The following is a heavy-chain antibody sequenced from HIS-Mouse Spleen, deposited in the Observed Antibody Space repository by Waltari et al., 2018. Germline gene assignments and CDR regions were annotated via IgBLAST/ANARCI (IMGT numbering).Heavy chain of an antibody. CDR1: GFTVSSNY. V-gene: IGHV3-53*01. Sequence: EVQLVESGGGLIQPGGSLRLSCAASGFTVSSNYMSWVRQAPGKGGEWVSFIDSGGSTYYAESGKGRFTISRDNSKNTLYLQMNSLRAEDTAVYYCARVGPSSYWYFDLWGRGTLVTVSS. CDR2: IDSGGST. D-gene: IGHD2-2*01. J-gene: IGHJ2*01. CDR3: ARVGPSSYWYFDL.